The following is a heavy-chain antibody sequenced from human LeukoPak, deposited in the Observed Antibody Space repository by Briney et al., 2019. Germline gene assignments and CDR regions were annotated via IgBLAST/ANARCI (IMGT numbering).Heavy chain of an antibody. V-gene: IGHV3-30*02. CDR1: GFTFSNYG. J-gene: IGHJ4*02. CDR2: IRYDGSNK. D-gene: IGHD1-26*01. Sequence: PGGSLRLSCAASGFTFSNYGMHWVRQAPGKGLEWVAFIRYDGSNKYYADSVRGRFTISRDNSKNTLYLQMNSLRAEDTAVYHCAKDPLVRYSGSYLDYWGQGTLVTVSS. CDR3: AKDPLVRYSGSYLDY.